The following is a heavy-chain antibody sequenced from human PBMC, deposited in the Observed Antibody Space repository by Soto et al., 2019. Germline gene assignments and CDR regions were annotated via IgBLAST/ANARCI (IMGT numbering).Heavy chain of an antibody. J-gene: IGHJ5*02. V-gene: IGHV1-3*01. CDR3: ARGVAGPLHWFDP. D-gene: IGHD6-19*01. CDR2: INAGNGNT. CDR1: GYTFTSYA. Sequence: QVQLVQSGAEVKKPGASVKVSCKASGYTFTSYAMHWVRQAPGQRLEWMGWINAGNGNTKYSQKLQGRVTITRDTSASTAYMELSSLRSEDTAVYYCARGVAGPLHWFDPWGEGALCTLSS.